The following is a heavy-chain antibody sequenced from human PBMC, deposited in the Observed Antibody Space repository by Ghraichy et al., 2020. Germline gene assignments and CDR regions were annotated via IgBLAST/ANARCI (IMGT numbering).Heavy chain of an antibody. CDR1: GFSFSRYW. CDR3: ARDKSWSGSYYDFDY. D-gene: IGHD1-26*01. J-gene: IGHJ4*02. CDR2: IKEDGSEK. Sequence: GGSLRLSCAASGFSFSRYWMSWVRQAPGKGLEWVANIKEDGSEKNYVDSVKGRITISRDNAKNSLYLQMNSLRAEDTAVYYCARDKSWSGSYYDFDYWGQGTLVTVSS. V-gene: IGHV3-7*01.